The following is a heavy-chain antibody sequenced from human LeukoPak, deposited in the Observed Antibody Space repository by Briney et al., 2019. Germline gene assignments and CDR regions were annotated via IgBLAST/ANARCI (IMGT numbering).Heavy chain of an antibody. CDR2: ITSSSTNI. J-gene: IGHJ6*03. V-gene: IGHV3-48*01. CDR1: GFTFSSYS. Sequence: PGGSLRLSCAASGFTFSSYSMYWVRQAPGKGLEWVSYITSSSTNIYHADSVKGRFTISRDNAKNSLYLQMNSLRAEDTAVYYCARDQPIVVVPAYMDVWGKGTTVTVSS. D-gene: IGHD2-2*01. CDR3: ARDQPIVVVPAYMDV.